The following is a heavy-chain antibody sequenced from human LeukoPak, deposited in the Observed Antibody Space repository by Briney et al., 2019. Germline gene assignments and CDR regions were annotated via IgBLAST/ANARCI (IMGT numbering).Heavy chain of an antibody. CDR2: IYYSGST. D-gene: IGHD1-1*01. CDR3: ARKTTGTMSPYFDY. J-gene: IGHJ4*02. CDR1: GVSISGSY. V-gene: IGHV4-59*01. Sequence: SETLSLTCTVSGVSISGSYWSWIRQLPGKGLEWIGYIYYSGSTNYNPSLKSRVTISVDTSRNQFSLKLSSVTAADTAVYYCARKTTGTMSPYFDYWGQETLVTVSS.